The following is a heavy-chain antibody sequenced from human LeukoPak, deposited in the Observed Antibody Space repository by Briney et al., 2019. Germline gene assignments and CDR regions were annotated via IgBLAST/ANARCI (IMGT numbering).Heavy chain of an antibody. Sequence: PGGSLRLSCAASGFTFDDYAMFWVRQAPGMGLEWVSGISWSSNSIGYAASVKGRFTISRDNAKNSLYLQMNSLRAEDTAFYYCARGNRDSSGFYYYYGMDVWGQGTTVTVSS. CDR1: GFTFDDYA. CDR2: ISWSSNSI. V-gene: IGHV3-9*01. J-gene: IGHJ6*02. CDR3: ARGNRDSSGFYYYYGMDV. D-gene: IGHD6-19*01.